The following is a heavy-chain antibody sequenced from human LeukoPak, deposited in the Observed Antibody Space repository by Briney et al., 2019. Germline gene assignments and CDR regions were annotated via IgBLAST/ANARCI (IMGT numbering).Heavy chain of an antibody. CDR1: GFTFSNYA. Sequence: GGSLRLSCAASGFTFSNYALSRARPAPCKGLEWVSAVSGSGSNTYYADSVQGRFTISRDNSKNTVYLQMDRLRAEDTAVYYCARRKISMAGVATWGQGTLVTVSS. CDR3: ARRKISMAGVAT. V-gene: IGHV3-23*01. CDR2: VSGSGSNT. J-gene: IGHJ5*02. D-gene: IGHD6-19*01.